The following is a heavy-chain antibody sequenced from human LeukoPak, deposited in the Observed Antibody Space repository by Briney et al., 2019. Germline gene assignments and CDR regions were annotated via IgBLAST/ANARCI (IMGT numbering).Heavy chain of an antibody. V-gene: IGHV3-48*02. CDR1: GFTFSSYS. Sequence: GGSLRLSCAASGFTFSSYSMNWVRQAPGKGLEWVSYISSGSSTTYYVDSVKGRFTISRDNAKNSLYLQMNSLRDEDTAVYYCAGARTYYYAMDVWGQGTTVTVSS. J-gene: IGHJ6*02. CDR2: ISSGSSTT. CDR3: AGARTYYYAMDV. D-gene: IGHD3/OR15-3a*01.